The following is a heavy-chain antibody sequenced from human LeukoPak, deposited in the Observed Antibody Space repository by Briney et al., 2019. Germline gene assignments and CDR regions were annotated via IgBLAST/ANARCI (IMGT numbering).Heavy chain of an antibody. D-gene: IGHD6-19*01. J-gene: IGHJ3*02. CDR3: ARHRSSTYSSGWYDAFDI. Sequence: SETLSLTCIVSGGSFSTSSYFWGWIRQPPGKGLEWIGYIYYSGSTNYNPSLKSRVTISADTSKNQFSLKLSSVTAADTAVYYCARHRSSTYSSGWYDAFDIWGQGTMVTVSS. CDR2: IYYSGST. V-gene: IGHV4-61*05. CDR1: GGSFSTSSYF.